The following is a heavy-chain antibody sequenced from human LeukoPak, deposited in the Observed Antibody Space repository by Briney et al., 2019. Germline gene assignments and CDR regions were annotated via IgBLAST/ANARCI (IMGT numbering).Heavy chain of an antibody. D-gene: IGHD4-17*01. J-gene: IGHJ4*02. CDR3: ARAPGYYGDPFDY. CDR1: GFMFHDYA. Sequence: PGGSLGLSCAAPGFMFHDYAIHWVRQAPGRGLEWVSCISSSTSYIYYADSVRGRFTISRDNAKNSLYLQMNSLRVEDTAVYYCARAPGYYGDPFDYWGQGTLVTVSS. V-gene: IGHV3-21*01. CDR2: ISSSTSYI.